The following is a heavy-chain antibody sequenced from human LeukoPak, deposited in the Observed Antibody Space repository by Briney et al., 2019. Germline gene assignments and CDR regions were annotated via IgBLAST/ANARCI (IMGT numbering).Heavy chain of an antibody. D-gene: IGHD1-26*01. CDR1: GFTFDDYA. Sequence: GGSLRLSCAASGFTFDDYAMHWVRQALGKGLEWVSLISGDGGSTYYADSVKGRFTISRDNSKNSLYLQMNSLRTEDTALYYCAKAGMGATLYYGMDVWGQGTTVTVSS. CDR3: AKAGMGATLYYGMDV. CDR2: ISGDGGST. J-gene: IGHJ6*02. V-gene: IGHV3-43*02.